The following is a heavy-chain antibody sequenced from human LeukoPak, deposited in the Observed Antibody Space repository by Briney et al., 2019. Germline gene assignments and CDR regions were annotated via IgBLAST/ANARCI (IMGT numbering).Heavy chain of an antibody. CDR3: ARGRAVYDEDAFDI. CDR2: ISYDGSKK. Sequence: GGSLRLSCAASGFTFSSYAMHWVRQAPGKGLEWVTIISYDGSKKYYADYVKGRFTISRDNSKNTLYLQMNSLRAEDMTVHYCARGRAVYDEDAFDIWGQGTMVTVSS. J-gene: IGHJ3*02. CDR1: GFTFSSYA. V-gene: IGHV3-30*04. D-gene: IGHD3-16*01.